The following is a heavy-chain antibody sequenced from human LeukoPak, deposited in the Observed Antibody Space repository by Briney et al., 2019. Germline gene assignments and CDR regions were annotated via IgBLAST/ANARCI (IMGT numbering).Heavy chain of an antibody. Sequence: PGGSLRLSCTASGFSFSTYSMTWVRQGPGKGLEWVSSIYNSGSKTFYADSVKGRFTISRDNSKNTLYLQMNSLRAEDTAVYYCAKLGCSSTSCLYGMDVWGQGTTVTVSS. D-gene: IGHD2-2*01. CDR2: IYNSGSKT. CDR3: AKLGCSSTSCLYGMDV. CDR1: GFSFSTYS. J-gene: IGHJ6*02. V-gene: IGHV3-23*05.